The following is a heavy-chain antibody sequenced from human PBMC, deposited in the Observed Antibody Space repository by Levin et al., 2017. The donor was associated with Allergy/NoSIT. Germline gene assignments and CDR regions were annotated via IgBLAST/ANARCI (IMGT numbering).Heavy chain of an antibody. J-gene: IGHJ4*02. CDR1: GFTFHHYT. D-gene: IGHD6-19*01. CDR3: ARGNSGWSEYYFDY. CDR2: ISWDGLVT. Sequence: GGSLRLSCAASGFTFHHYTMHWVRQAPGRGLEWVSLISWDGLVTYYGDSVKGRFTISRDNRKSSLFLQMDSLTTEDTALYYFARGNSGWSEYYFDYWGQGTRVTVSS. V-gene: IGHV3-43*01.